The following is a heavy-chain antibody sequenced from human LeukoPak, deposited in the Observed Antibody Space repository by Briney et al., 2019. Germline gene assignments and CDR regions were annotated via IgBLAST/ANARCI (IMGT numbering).Heavy chain of an antibody. D-gene: IGHD1-26*01. Sequence: PGGSLRLSCAASGFTFSSYSMNWVRQAPGKGLEWVSSISSSSSYIYYADSVKGRFTISRDNAKNSLYLQMNSLRAEDTAVYYCASFSGSYWAFDIWGQGTMVTVSS. V-gene: IGHV3-21*01. CDR2: ISSSSSYI. CDR1: GFTFSSYS. CDR3: ASFSGSYWAFDI. J-gene: IGHJ3*02.